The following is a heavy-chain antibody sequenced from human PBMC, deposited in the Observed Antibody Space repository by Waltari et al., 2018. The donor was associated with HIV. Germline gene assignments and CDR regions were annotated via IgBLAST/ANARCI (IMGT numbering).Heavy chain of an antibody. J-gene: IGHJ4*02. CDR1: NGSISSYY. CDR3: ARTFRGKGFDY. Sequence: QVQLQESGPGLVKPSETLSLSCTVSNGSISSYYWSWIRQPPGKGLEWIGYIYYSGSTSYNPSLKSRVTIAEDTSKNQFSLNLSSVTAADTAVYYCARTFRGKGFDYWGQGTLVSVSS. CDR2: IYYSGST. D-gene: IGHD3-16*01. V-gene: IGHV4-59*01.